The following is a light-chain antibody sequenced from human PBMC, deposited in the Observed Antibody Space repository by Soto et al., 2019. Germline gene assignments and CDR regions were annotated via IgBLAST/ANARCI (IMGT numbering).Light chain of an antibody. CDR1: SSDIGAYNY. Sequence: QSALTQPASVSGSPGQSITISCNGTSSDIGAYNYVSWYQQHPGKVPKLMICDVSNRPSGISNRFSGSKSGNTASLTISGLQAEDEADYYCSSYTPIYTDVLGTGTKLTVL. J-gene: IGLJ1*01. V-gene: IGLV2-14*01. CDR2: DVS. CDR3: SSYTPIYTDV.